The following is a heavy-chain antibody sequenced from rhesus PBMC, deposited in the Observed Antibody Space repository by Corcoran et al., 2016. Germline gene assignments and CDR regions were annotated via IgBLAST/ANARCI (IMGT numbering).Heavy chain of an antibody. CDR1: GGSISSSY. D-gene: IGHD6-25*01. J-gene: IGHJ3*01. V-gene: IGHV4-169*02. CDR2: IYGSRSST. CDR3: ARDLAAAGTFDF. Sequence: QLQLQESGPGLVKPSETLSVTCAVSGGSISSSYWSWIRQAPGKGLEWIGYIYGSRSSTNYNPSLNSRVTLSVDTSKNQLSLKLSSVTTADTAVYYCARDLAAAGTFDFWGQGLRVTVSS.